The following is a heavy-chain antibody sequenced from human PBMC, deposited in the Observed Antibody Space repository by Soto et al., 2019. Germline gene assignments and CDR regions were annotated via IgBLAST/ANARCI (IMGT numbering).Heavy chain of an antibody. CDR3: ESTCYGDGGCSFSRHYYGMDV. CDR1: GGTFSKYS. Sequence: QVRLVQSGAEVKKPGSSVKVSCKVSGGTFSKYSLSWVRQTPGQGLEWMGGITPFVDTSNYAQRFLGRVTTTATNSPTSPVWAVRAPRSANALFSFCESTCYGDGGCSFSRHYYGMDVWGQGTTVTVSS. V-gene: IGHV1-69*06. J-gene: IGHJ6*02. CDR2: ITPFVDTS. D-gene: IGHD2-21*02.